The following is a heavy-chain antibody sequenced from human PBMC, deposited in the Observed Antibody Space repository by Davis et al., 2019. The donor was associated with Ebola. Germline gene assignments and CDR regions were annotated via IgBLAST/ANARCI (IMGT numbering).Heavy chain of an antibody. J-gene: IGHJ6*02. CDR3: ARVNEYSSGGGSYYYGMDV. Sequence: SVKVSCKASGGTFSSYAISWVRQAPGQGLEWMGGIIPILGIANYAQKFQGRVTITADKSTSTAYMELSSLRSEDTAVYYCARVNEYSSGGGSYYYGMDVWGQGTTVTVSS. D-gene: IGHD6-19*01. V-gene: IGHV1-69*10. CDR1: GGTFSSYA. CDR2: IIPILGIA.